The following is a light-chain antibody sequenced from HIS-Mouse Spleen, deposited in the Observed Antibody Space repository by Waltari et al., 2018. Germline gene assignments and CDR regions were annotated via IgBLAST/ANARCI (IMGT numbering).Light chain of an antibody. V-gene: IGLV3-25*03. Sequence: SYELTQPPSVSVSPGQTARITCSGDALPKPYAYWYQQQPGQAPVLVIYKDSERTSRIPVRCSGSSSGTTVTLTISGVQAEDEADYYCQSADSSGTYWVFGGGTKLTVL. J-gene: IGLJ3*02. CDR2: KDS. CDR3: QSADSSGTYWV. CDR1: ALPKPY.